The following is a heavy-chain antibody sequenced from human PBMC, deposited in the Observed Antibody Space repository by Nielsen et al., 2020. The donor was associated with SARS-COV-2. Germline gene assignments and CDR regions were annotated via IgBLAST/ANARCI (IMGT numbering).Heavy chain of an antibody. CDR3: ARRGGSEIYFDY. D-gene: IGHD1-26*01. CDR1: GGSISSSSYY. Sequence: SETLSLTCIVSGGSISSSSYYWGWIRQPPGKGLEWIGSIYYGGSTFYNSSLRSRVTISVDTSKNQFSLKLNSVTAADTAVYYCARRGGSEIYFDYWGQGTLVTVSS. J-gene: IGHJ4*02. CDR2: IYYGGST. V-gene: IGHV4-39*01.